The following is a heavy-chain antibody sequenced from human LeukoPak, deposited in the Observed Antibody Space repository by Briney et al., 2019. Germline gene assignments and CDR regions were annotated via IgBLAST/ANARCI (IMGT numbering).Heavy chain of an antibody. Sequence: SQTLSLTCTVSGGSISSGAYYWSWIRQHPGKGLEWIGYISYSGSTYYNPSLKSRVTISIDTSKNLFSLKLSSVTAADTAVYYCARSSRYYYDSSGCYLEYFDYWGQGTLVTASS. V-gene: IGHV4-31*03. CDR3: ARSSRYYYDSSGCYLEYFDY. D-gene: IGHD3-22*01. J-gene: IGHJ4*02. CDR1: GGSISSGAYY. CDR2: ISYSGST.